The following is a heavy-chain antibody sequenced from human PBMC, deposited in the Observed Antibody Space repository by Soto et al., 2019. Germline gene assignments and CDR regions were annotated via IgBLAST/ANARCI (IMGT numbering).Heavy chain of an antibody. CDR1: GFTVSSNY. V-gene: IGHV3-66*01. CDR2: IYSGGST. CDR3: AGGSGWLIDY. D-gene: IGHD6-19*01. J-gene: IGHJ4*02. Sequence: GGSLRLSCAASGFTVSSNYMSWVRQAPGKGLEWVSVIYSGGSTYYADSVEGRFAISRDNAKSSLNLQMNSLRAEDTAVYYCAGGSGWLIDYWGQGTLVTVS.